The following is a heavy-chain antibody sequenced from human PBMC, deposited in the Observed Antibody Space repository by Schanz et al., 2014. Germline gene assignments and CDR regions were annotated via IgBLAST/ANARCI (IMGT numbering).Heavy chain of an antibody. Sequence: QVQLVQSEAAVKKPGASVKVSCKASGYFFSSYGIIWVRQAPGQGLEWMGRINPNSGGTNYAQKFQGRVTLTSDTSISTAFMELSGLTSDDTATYFCARARYTGYDCSGYWGQGTLLIVSS. J-gene: IGHJ4*02. CDR1: GYFFSSYG. D-gene: IGHD5-12*01. CDR2: INPNSGGT. CDR3: ARARYTGYDCSGY. V-gene: IGHV1-2*02.